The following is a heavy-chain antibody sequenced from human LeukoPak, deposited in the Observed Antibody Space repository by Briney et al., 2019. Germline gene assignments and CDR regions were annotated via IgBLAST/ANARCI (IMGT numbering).Heavy chain of an antibody. D-gene: IGHD3-22*01. CDR3: ARERPYYYDSSGYYDY. J-gene: IGHJ4*02. CDR1: GFTFSSYA. CDR2: INSDGSST. Sequence: GGSLRLSCAASGFTFSSYAMSWVRQAPGKGLVWVSRINSDGSSTSYADSVKGRFTISRDNAKNTLYLQMNSLRAEDTAVYYCARERPYYYDSSGYYDYWGQGTLVTVSS. V-gene: IGHV3-74*01.